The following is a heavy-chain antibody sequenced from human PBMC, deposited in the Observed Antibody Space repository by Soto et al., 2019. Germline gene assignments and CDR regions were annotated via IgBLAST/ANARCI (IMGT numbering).Heavy chain of an antibody. Sequence: QVQLVESGGGVVQPGRSLRLSCAASGFTFSSYAMHWVRQAPGKGLEWVAVISYDGSNKYYADSVKGRFTISRDNSKNTLYLQMNSLRAEDTAVYYCARALGSGVWGQGTLVTVSS. V-gene: IGHV3-30-3*01. D-gene: IGHD3-10*01. CDR3: ARALGSGV. J-gene: IGHJ4*02. CDR2: ISYDGSNK. CDR1: GFTFSSYA.